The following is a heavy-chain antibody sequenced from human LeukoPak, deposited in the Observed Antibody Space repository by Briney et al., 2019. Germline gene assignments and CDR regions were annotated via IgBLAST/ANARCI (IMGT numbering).Heavy chain of an antibody. D-gene: IGHD2-2*01. J-gene: IGHJ4*02. V-gene: IGHV3-23*01. CDR1: GFTFSSYA. CDR3: AKLIPTVDCSRTSCYGFDY. CDR2: ITGDGANT. Sequence: GGSLRLSCAASGFTFSSYAVTWVRQAPGKGLGWVSAITGDGANTYYADSVKGRFTISRDNSKNTLYLQMNSLRAEDTALYYCAKLIPTVDCSRTSCYGFDYWGQGTLVTVSS.